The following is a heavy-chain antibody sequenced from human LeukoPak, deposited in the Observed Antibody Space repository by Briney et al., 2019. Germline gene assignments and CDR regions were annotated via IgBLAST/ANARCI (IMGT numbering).Heavy chain of an antibody. J-gene: IGHJ4*02. CDR3: ARVTAMVNYYFDY. CDR2: IYSGGST. V-gene: IGHV3-66*02. CDR1: GVTVSNNY. Sequence: GGSLRLSCAASGVTVSNNYLSWVRQAPGKGLEWVSVIYSGGSTYYADSVKGRFTISRDNSKNTLYLQMNSLRAEDTAVYYCARVTAMVNYYFDYWGQGTLVTVSS. D-gene: IGHD5-18*01.